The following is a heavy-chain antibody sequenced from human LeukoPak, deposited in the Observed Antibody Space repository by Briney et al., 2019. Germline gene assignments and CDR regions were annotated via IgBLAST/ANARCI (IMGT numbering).Heavy chain of an antibody. D-gene: IGHD3-22*01. CDR3: ARGAYTYYYDSSLEGFDY. Sequence: ASVKVSCKASGYTFTGYYMHWVRQAPGQGLEWMRWINPNSGGTNYAQKFQGRVTMTRDTSISTAYMELSRLRSDDTAVYYCARGAYTYYYDSSLEGFDYWGQGTLVTVSS. J-gene: IGHJ4*02. CDR1: GYTFTGYY. CDR2: INPNSGGT. V-gene: IGHV1-2*02.